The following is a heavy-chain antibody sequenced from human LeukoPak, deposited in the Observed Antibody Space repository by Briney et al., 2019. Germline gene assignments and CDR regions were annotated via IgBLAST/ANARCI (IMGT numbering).Heavy chain of an antibody. CDR2: INPNSGGT. V-gene: IGHV1-2*06. J-gene: IGHJ4*02. D-gene: IGHD3-22*01. Sequence: ASVKVSCKASGYTLTDYYMHWVRQAPGQGLEWMGRINPNSGGTNYAQKFQGRVTMTRDTSISTVYMELSRLRSDDTAVYYCARVGYYESSSYYEYWGQGTLVTVSS. CDR3: ARVGYYESSSYYEY. CDR1: GYTLTDYY.